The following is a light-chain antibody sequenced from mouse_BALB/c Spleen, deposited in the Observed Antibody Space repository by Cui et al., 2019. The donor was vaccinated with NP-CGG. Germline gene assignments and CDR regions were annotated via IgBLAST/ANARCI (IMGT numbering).Light chain of an antibody. V-gene: IGLV1*01. CDR1: TGAVTTSNY. CDR2: GTN. CDR3: ALWYSNHWV. Sequence: QAVVTQESALTTSPGETVTLTCRSSTGAVTTSNYANWVQEKPDHLFTGLIGGTNNRTPGVPARFSGSLIGHKAALTITRAQTEDEAIYFCALWYSNHWVFGGGTKLTVL. J-gene: IGLJ1*01.